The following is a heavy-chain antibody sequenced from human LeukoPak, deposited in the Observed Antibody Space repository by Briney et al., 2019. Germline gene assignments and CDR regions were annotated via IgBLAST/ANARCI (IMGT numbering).Heavy chain of an antibody. CDR1: GGSISSYY. CDR2: IYYSGST. Sequence: SETLSLTCTVSGGSISSYYWSWIRQPPGKGLEWIGYIYYSGSTNYNPSLKSRVTISVDTSKNQSSLKLSSVTAADTAVYYCARHYPATTFALYFDLWGRGTLVTVSS. CDR3: ARHYPATTFALYFDL. V-gene: IGHV4-59*08. D-gene: IGHD4-17*01. J-gene: IGHJ2*01.